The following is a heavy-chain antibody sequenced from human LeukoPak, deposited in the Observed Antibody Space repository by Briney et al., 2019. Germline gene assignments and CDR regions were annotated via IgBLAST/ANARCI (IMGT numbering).Heavy chain of an antibody. J-gene: IGHJ4*02. D-gene: IGHD6-19*01. CDR3: ARGPFGYSSGWYFYLDY. CDR1: GGSISSGSYS. CDR2: IYPSGST. Sequence: SQTLSLTCTVSGGSISSGSYSWSWIRQPAGKGLEWIGRIYPSGSTNYNPSLKSRVTISVDTSKNQFSLKLSSVTAADTAVYYCARGPFGYSSGWYFYLDYWGQGTLVTVSS. V-gene: IGHV4-61*02.